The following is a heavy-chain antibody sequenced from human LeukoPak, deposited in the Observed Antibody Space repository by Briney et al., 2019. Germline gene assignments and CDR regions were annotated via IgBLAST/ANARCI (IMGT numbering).Heavy chain of an antibody. CDR1: GGSISSSSYY. CDR2: IYYSGST. J-gene: IGHJ3*02. V-gene: IGHV4-39*07. Sequence: SETLSLTCTVSGGSISSSSYYWGWIRQPPGKGLEWIGSIYYSGSTYYNPSLKSRVTISVDTSKNQFSLKLSSVTAADTAVYYCARVGRDSSGYSDAFDIWGQGTMVTVSS. CDR3: ARVGRDSSGYSDAFDI. D-gene: IGHD3-22*01.